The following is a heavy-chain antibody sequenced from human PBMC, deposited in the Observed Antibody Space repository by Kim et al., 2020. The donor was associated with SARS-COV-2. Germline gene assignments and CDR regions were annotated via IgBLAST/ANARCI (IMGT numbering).Heavy chain of an antibody. J-gene: IGHJ4*02. D-gene: IGHD4-4*01. V-gene: IGHV1-3*01. Sequence: SQKFQGRVPITREKSANTAYMELRRLTTKDTAIYYCARDMDPTVYDYWGQGTLVTVSS. CDR3: ARDMDPTVYDY.